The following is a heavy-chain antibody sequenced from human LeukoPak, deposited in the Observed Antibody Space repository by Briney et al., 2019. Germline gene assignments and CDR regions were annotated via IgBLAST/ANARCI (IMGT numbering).Heavy chain of an antibody. CDR3: ARGDSGYCSSTSCYAFDI. CDR1: GGTFSSYA. V-gene: IGHV1-69*04. CDR2: IIPILGIA. J-gene: IGHJ3*02. D-gene: IGHD2-2*01. Sequence: ASVKVSCKASGGTFSSYAISWVRQAPGQGLEWMGRIIPILGIANYAQKFQGRVTITADKSTSTAYMELSSLRSEDTAVYYCARGDSGYCSSTSCYAFDIWGQGTMVTVSS.